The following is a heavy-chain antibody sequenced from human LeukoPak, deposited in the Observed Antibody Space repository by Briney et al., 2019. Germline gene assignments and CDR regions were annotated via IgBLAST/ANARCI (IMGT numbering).Heavy chain of an antibody. J-gene: IGHJ4*02. CDR2: INPNSGGT. Sequence: ASVKVSCKASGYTFSDNYLHWVRQAPGQGLEWMGWINPNSGGTNYAQKFQGRVTMTRDTSISTAYMELSRLRSDDTAVYYCARVRIAVAGKYYFDYWGQGTLVTVSS. D-gene: IGHD6-19*01. V-gene: IGHV1-2*02. CDR1: GYTFSDNY. CDR3: ARVRIAVAGKYYFDY.